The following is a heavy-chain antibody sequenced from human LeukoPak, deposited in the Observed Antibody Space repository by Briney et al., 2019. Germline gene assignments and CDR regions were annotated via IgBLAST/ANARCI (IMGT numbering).Heavy chain of an antibody. V-gene: IGHV3-21*01. CDR2: ISSSSSYI. CDR1: AFTFSSYS. D-gene: IGHD2-15*01. J-gene: IGHJ3*02. Sequence: GGSLRLSCAVSAFTFSSYSMNWVRQASGKGLEWDSSISSSSSYIYYADSVKGRFTISRDNAKNSLYLQMNSLRAEDTAVYYCARDYCSGGSCYRNDAFDIWGQGTMVTVSS. CDR3: ARDYCSGGSCYRNDAFDI.